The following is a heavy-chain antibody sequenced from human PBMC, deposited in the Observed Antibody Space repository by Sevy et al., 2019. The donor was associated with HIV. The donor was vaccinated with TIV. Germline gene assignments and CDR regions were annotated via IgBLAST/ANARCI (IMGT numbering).Heavy chain of an antibody. V-gene: IGHV4-34*01. CDR3: ARYRVAGNFDY. CDR1: GGSFSGYY. D-gene: IGHD6-19*01. J-gene: IGHJ4*02. Sequence: SETLSLTCAVYGGSFSGYYWSWIRQPPGKGLEWMGEINHSGSTNYNPSLKSRVTISVDTSKIQFSLKLSSVTAADTAVYYCARYRVAGNFDYWGQGTLVTVSS. CDR2: INHSGST.